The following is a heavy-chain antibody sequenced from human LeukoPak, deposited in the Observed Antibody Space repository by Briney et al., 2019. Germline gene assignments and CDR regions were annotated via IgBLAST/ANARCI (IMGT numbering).Heavy chain of an antibody. V-gene: IGHV4-59*01. J-gene: IGHJ4*02. Sequence: SETLSLTCTVSGDSISSYYWSWIRQPPGKGLEWVGYIYYSGSTNYNPSLKSRVTISVDTSKNQFSLKLSSVTAADTAVYYCGRDRGSGSYLGLDYWGQGTLVTVSS. CDR1: GDSISSYY. D-gene: IGHD1-26*01. CDR3: GRDRGSGSYLGLDY. CDR2: IYYSGST.